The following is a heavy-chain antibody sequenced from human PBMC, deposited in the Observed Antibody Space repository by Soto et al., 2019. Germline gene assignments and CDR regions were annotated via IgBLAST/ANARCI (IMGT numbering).Heavy chain of an antibody. V-gene: IGHV1-18*04. CDR3: AREGGVWGSFRYFDY. CDR2: ISPYNGNT. Sequence: QVQLVQSGVEVQKPGASVKVYCKASGYTFTSYVINWLRQAPGQGLEWMGWISPYNGNTNDGQKLQGRVTMTTDTSTSIAYMELRSLRSDDTAVYYCAREGGVWGSFRYFDYWGQGTLVTVSS. CDR1: GYTFTSYV. D-gene: IGHD3-16*02. J-gene: IGHJ4*02.